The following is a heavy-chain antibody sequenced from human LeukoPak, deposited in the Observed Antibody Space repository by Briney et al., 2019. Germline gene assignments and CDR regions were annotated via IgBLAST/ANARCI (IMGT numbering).Heavy chain of an antibody. Sequence: GRSLRLSCAASGFTFSSYGMHWVRQAPGKGLEWVAVISYDGSNKYYADSVKGRFTISRDNSKNTLYLQMNSLRAEDTAVYYCAKDRGVATTSPYYFDYWGQGTLVTVSS. CDR1: GFTFSSYG. CDR3: AKDRGVATTSPYYFDY. V-gene: IGHV3-30*18. CDR2: ISYDGSNK. D-gene: IGHD5-12*01. J-gene: IGHJ4*02.